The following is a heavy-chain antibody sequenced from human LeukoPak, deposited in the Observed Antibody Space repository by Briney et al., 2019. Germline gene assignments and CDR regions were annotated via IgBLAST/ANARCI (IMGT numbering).Heavy chain of an antibody. Sequence: GASVKVSCKASGYTFTSYYLQWVRQAPGQGLEWMGIINPSGGNTSYAQKFQGRVTMTRDMSTSTVYMELSSLRSEDTAVYYCARDQGYDGSGYYYYQFDYWGQGTLVTVSS. J-gene: IGHJ4*02. D-gene: IGHD3-22*01. CDR2: INPSGGNT. V-gene: IGHV1-46*01. CDR3: ARDQGYDGSGYYYYQFDY. CDR1: GYTFTSYY.